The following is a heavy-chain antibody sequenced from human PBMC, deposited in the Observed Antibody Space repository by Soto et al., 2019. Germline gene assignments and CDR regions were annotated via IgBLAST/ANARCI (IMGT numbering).Heavy chain of an antibody. J-gene: IGHJ4*02. CDR1: GFTFGDHA. CDR2: IRSKAYGGTT. CDR3: TRGYGGALDY. Sequence: PVGSLRLSCITSGFTFGDHAMNWVRQAPGKGLEWVGFIRSKAYGGTTEYAASVKGRFTISRDDSKSIAYLQMNNLKTEDTAVYYCTRGYGGALDYWGQGTLVTVSS. V-gene: IGHV3-49*04. D-gene: IGHD2-21*01.